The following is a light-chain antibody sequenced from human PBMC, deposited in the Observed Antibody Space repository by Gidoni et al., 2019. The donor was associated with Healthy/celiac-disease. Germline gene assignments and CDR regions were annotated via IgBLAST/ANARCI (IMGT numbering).Light chain of an antibody. V-gene: IGKV2-28*01. CDR1: QSLLHSNGYNY. J-gene: IGKJ2*01. CDR3: MQALQTPYT. Sequence: DIVMTQSPLSLPVTPGEPASISCRSSQSLLHSNGYNYLDWYLQKPGQSPQLLIYLGSNRASGVPDRFSGSGSGTDCTLKISRVKAEDVGVYYCMQALQTPYTFGQGTKLEIK. CDR2: LGS.